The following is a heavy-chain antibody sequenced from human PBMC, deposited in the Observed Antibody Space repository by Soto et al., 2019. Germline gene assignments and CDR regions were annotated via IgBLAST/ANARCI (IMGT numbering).Heavy chain of an antibody. CDR2: IIPIFGTA. CDR1: GGTFSSYA. CDR3: ARLRESGGYSPESPFDY. V-gene: IGHV1-69*13. J-gene: IGHJ4*02. D-gene: IGHD2-15*01. Sequence: GASVKVSCKASGGTFSSYAISWVRQAPGQGLEWMGGIIPIFGTANYAQKFQGRVTITADESTSTAYMELSSLRSEDTAVYYCARLRESGGYSPESPFDYRGQGTLVTVSS.